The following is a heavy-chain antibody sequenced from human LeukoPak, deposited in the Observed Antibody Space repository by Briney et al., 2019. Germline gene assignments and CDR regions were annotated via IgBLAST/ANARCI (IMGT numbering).Heavy chain of an antibody. D-gene: IGHD6-19*01. CDR2: IYYSGST. J-gene: IGHJ5*02. CDR3: ARESRSSGWPLFDP. CDR1: GGSISSSSYY. V-gene: IGHV4-39*02. Sequence: SETLSLTCTVSGGSISSSSYYWGWIRQPPGKGLEWIGSIYYSGSTYYNPSLKSRVTISVDTSKNQFSLKLSSVTAADTAVYYCARESRSSGWPLFDPWGQGTLVTVSS.